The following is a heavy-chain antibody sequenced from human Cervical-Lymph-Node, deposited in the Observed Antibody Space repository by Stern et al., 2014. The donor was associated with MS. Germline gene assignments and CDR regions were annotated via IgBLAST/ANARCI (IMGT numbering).Heavy chain of an antibody. CDR1: GFTFSSYA. V-gene: IGHV3-30-3*01. Sequence: VQLVESGGCVVQPGRSLRLSCAASGFTFSSYAMHWVRQAPGKGLAGVAGINYDGSNKVDADSVKGRFTISRDNAKNTLYLQMNSLRAEDTAVYYCARANYDFWSGYPDFHYYGMDVWGQGTTVTVSS. J-gene: IGHJ6*02. D-gene: IGHD3-3*01. CDR2: INYDGSNK. CDR3: ARANYDFWSGYPDFHYYGMDV.